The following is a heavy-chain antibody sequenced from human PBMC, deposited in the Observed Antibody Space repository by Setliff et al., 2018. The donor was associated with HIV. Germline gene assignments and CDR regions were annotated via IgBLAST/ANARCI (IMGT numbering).Heavy chain of an antibody. V-gene: IGHV4-4*02. Sequence: GSLRLSCVVSGLTFNRYWMSWVRQPPGKGLEWIGEIYHSGSTNYNPSLKSRVTISIDRSKNQFSLKLSSVTAADTAVYYCARRDWLPLGGLDYWGQGTLVTVSS. CDR1: GLTFNRYW. D-gene: IGHD3-10*01. CDR2: IYHSGST. CDR3: ARRDWLPLGGLDY. J-gene: IGHJ4*02.